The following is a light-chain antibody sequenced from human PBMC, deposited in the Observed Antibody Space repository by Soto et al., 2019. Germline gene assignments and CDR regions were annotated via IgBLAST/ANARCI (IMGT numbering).Light chain of an antibody. V-gene: IGLV1-44*01. J-gene: IGLJ1*01. Sequence: QSVLTQPPSASGTPGQRVAFSCSGSGSNIGANTVNWYQQLPGAAPKLLIYSHSQRPSGVPDRFSGSKSGTSASLAISGLQSDDEADYYCAAWDDSLNGYVFGNGTRSPS. CDR2: SHS. CDR3: AAWDDSLNGYV. CDR1: GSNIGANT.